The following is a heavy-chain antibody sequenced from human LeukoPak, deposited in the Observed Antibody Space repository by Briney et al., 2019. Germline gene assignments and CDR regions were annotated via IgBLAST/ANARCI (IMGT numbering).Heavy chain of an antibody. J-gene: IGHJ4*02. V-gene: IGHV3-53*05. D-gene: IGHD6-13*01. CDR3: AKDILRQQLRYFDY. Sequence: GGSLRLSCAASGFSVSSNYMSWVRQAVGKGLEWVSIIYSGGNTYYVDSVKGRFTISRDNAKNSLYLQMNSLRAEDTALYYCAKDILRQQLRYFDYWGQGTLVTVSS. CDR2: IYSGGNT. CDR1: GFSVSSNY.